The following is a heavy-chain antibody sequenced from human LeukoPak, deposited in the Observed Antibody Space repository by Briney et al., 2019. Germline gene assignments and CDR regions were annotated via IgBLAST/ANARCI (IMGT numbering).Heavy chain of an antibody. D-gene: IGHD6-19*01. CDR1: SGSFSGYY. Sequence: SETLSLTCAVYSGSFSGYYWSWIRQPPGKGLEWIGEINRSGSTNYNPSLKSRVTISVDTSKNQFSLKLSSVTAADTAVYYCARGPGSGWTYYYYYGMDVWGQGTTVTVSS. CDR3: ARGPGSGWTYYYYYGMDV. CDR2: INRSGST. V-gene: IGHV4-34*01. J-gene: IGHJ6*02.